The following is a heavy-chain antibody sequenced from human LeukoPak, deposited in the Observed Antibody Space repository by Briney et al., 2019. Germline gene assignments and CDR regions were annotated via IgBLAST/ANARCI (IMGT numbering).Heavy chain of an antibody. J-gene: IGHJ3*02. CDR1: GFTFSSYA. CDR2: ISGSGGST. CDR3: AKDPYDSSGYYYGDAFDI. V-gene: IGHV3-23*01. Sequence: PGGSLRLSCAGSGFTFSSYAMSWVRQAPGKGLEWVSAISGSGGSTYYADSVKGRFTISRDNSKNTLYLQMNSLRAEDTAVYYCAKDPYDSSGYYYGDAFDIWGQGTMVTVSS. D-gene: IGHD3-22*01.